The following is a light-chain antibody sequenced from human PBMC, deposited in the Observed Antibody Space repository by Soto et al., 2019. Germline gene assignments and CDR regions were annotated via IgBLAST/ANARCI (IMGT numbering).Light chain of an antibody. CDR2: DAS. CDR1: RSIGNS. CDR3: QQTYTAPSFT. Sequence: DIQMTQSPSSLSASVGDRVTITCRASRSIGNSLNWYQQKPGKAPNLLIYDASSLKGGVPSRFSGSGSGTEFTLTITSLQPEDFATFYCQQTYTAPSFTFGPGTKVDIK. J-gene: IGKJ3*01. V-gene: IGKV1-39*01.